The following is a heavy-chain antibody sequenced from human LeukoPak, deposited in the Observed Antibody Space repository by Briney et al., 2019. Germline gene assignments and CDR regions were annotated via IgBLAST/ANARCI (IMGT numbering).Heavy chain of an antibody. CDR1: GGSISSYY. CDR3: ARASRGATVAFDI. J-gene: IGHJ3*02. CDR2: IYTSGST. Sequence: SETLSLTCTVSGGSISSYYWNWIRQPAGKGLEWIGHIYTSGSTNYNPSLKSRVTMSVDTSKNQFSLKLSSVTAADPAVYYCARASRGATVAFDIWGQGTMVTVSS. D-gene: IGHD1-26*01. V-gene: IGHV4-4*07.